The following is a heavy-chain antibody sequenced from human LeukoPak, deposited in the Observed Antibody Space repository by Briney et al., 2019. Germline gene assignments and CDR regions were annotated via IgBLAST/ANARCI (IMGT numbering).Heavy chain of an antibody. CDR1: GVSISSGSNY. CDR2: IYSSGNT. Sequence: SETLSLTCSVSGVSISSGSNYWGWIRQPPGKTLEWIGSIYSSGNTYYNPSLKSRVIILIDTAKNHFSLNLSSVTAADTAVYYCARTRYYYNSRSYGAPYYFDYWGQGTLVTVSS. J-gene: IGHJ4*02. CDR3: ARTRYYYNSRSYGAPYYFDY. V-gene: IGHV4-39*01. D-gene: IGHD3-10*01.